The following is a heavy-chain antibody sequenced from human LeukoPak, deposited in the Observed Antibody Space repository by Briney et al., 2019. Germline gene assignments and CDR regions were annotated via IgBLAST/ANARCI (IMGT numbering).Heavy chain of an antibody. CDR3: AKGSSQYYFEY. D-gene: IGHD6-19*01. V-gene: IGHV3-48*03. CDR2: ISSSGSTI. J-gene: IGHJ4*02. CDR1: GFTFSSYE. Sequence: GGSLRLSCAASGFTFSSYEMNWVRQAPGKGLEWVSYISSSGSTIYYTDSVKGRLTISRDNSKNTLFLQMNSLRGEDTAVYYCAKGSSQYYFEYWGQGTLVTVSS.